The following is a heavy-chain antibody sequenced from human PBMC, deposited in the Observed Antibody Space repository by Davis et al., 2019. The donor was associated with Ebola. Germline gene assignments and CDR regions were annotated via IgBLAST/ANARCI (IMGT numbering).Heavy chain of an antibody. CDR1: GRPFSGYY. Sequence: SETLSLTCAVYGRPFSGYYWSWIRQPPGKGLEWIGEINHSGSTNYNPSLKSRVTISVDTSKNQFSLKLSTVTAADPAVYYCARAKGDMITFGGVIVAYYYYGMDVWGQGTTVTVSS. CDR3: ARAKGDMITFGGVIVAYYYYGMDV. CDR2: INHSGST. J-gene: IGHJ6*02. V-gene: IGHV4-34*01. D-gene: IGHD3-16*02.